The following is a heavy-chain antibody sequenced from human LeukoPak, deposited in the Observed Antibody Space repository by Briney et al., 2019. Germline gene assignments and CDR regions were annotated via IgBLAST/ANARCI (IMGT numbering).Heavy chain of an antibody. CDR3: ARGYDSSGYTAFDI. CDR1: GGSISSYY. D-gene: IGHD3-22*01. Sequence: SETLSLTCTVSGGSISSYYWSWIRQPPGKGLEWIGYIYYSGSTNYNPSLKSRVTISVDTSKNQFPLKLSSVTAADAAVYYCARGYDSSGYTAFDIWGQGTMVTVSS. CDR2: IYYSGST. V-gene: IGHV4-59*01. J-gene: IGHJ3*02.